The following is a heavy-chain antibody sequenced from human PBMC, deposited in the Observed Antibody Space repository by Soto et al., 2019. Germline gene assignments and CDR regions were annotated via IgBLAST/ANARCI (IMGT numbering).Heavy chain of an antibody. J-gene: IGHJ4*02. Sequence: QVQLVQSGAEVKKPGASVKVSCKASGYTFISYGISWVRQAPGQGPEWMGWISTYNGNTNYAQNLQGRVTMTRDTSTRTAYMELRSLRSDDTAVYYCARDGTYYYDSSGYVIPTSSDYWGQGTLVTVSS. CDR2: ISTYNGNT. D-gene: IGHD3-22*01. CDR1: GYTFISYG. CDR3: ARDGTYYYDSSGYVIPTSSDY. V-gene: IGHV1-18*01.